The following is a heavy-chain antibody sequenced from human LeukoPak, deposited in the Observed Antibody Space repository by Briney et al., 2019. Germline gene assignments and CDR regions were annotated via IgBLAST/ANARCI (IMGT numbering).Heavy chain of an antibody. CDR1: GFTFSSYS. V-gene: IGHV3-21*01. Sequence: PGGSLRLSCAASGFTFSSYSMNWVRQAPGKGLEWVSSISSSSSYIYYADSVKGRFTISRDNAKNSLYLQMNSLRAEDTAVYYCARVVVSSGSHYYYYYYMDVWGKGTTVTISS. CDR3: ARVVVSSGSHYYYYYYMDV. J-gene: IGHJ6*03. CDR2: ISSSSSYI. D-gene: IGHD3-10*01.